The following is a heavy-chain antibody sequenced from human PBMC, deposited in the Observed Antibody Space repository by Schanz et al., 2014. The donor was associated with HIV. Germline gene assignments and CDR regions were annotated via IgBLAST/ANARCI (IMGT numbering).Heavy chain of an antibody. J-gene: IGHJ6*02. V-gene: IGHV3-33*03. Sequence: GQLGESGGGVVQPGRSLRLSCAASGFTFSTHGMHWVRQGPGKGLEWVAVIWYDGSKKYYADSVKGRFTISRDRSKNMVYLQMNSLSAEDTAVYYCAKVATWDYYGMDVWGQGTTVTVSS. CDR2: IWYDGSKK. CDR1: GFTFSTHG. CDR3: AKVATWDYYGMDV.